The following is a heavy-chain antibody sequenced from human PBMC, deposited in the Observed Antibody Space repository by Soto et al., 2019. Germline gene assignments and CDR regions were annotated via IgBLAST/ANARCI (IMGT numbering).Heavy chain of an antibody. CDR2: INTNSGGT. CDR3: ARTQTNDY. J-gene: IGHJ4*02. Sequence: QVQLVQSGAEVKKPGASVKVSCKASGYTFTGYYIHWVRQAPGQGLEWMGWINTNSGGTNYAQKFQGRVTMTRDTSISTAYRELSRLTSDDTAVYYCARTQTNDYWGQGTLVTVSS. V-gene: IGHV1-2*02. CDR1: GYTFTGYY.